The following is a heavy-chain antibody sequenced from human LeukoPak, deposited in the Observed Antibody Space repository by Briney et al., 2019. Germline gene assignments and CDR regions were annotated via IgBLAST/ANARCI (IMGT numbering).Heavy chain of an antibody. V-gene: IGHV3-21*01. CDR2: ISSSSSFI. D-gene: IGHD6-6*01. CDR1: GFTFSSYS. J-gene: IGHJ1*01. CDR3: APSTECFQH. Sequence: GGSLRLSCAASGFTFSSYSMNWVRQAPGKGLEWVSSISSSSSFIYYADSLKGRFTISRDNAKNSLYLRMNSLRAEDTAVYYCAPSTECFQHWGQGTLVTVSS.